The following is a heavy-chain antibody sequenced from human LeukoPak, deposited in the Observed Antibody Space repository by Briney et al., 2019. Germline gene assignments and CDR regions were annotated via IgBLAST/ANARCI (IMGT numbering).Heavy chain of an antibody. CDR1: GYTFTSYG. CDR3: ARENYYDSSGYPDY. Sequence: ASVKVSCKASGYTFTSYGISWVRQAPGQGLEWMGWISAYNGNTNYAQKLQGRVTMTTDTSTSTAYMELRSLRSDDTAVYYCARENYYDSSGYPDYWGQGTLVTVSS. J-gene: IGHJ4*02. V-gene: IGHV1-18*01. CDR2: ISAYNGNT. D-gene: IGHD3-22*01.